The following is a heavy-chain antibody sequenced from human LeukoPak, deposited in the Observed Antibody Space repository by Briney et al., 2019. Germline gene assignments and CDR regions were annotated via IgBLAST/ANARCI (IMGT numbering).Heavy chain of an antibody. D-gene: IGHD3-22*01. Sequence: ASVKVSCKASGYTFTSYDINWVRQATGQGLEWMGWMNPNSSNTGYAQKFQGRVTMTRNTSISTAYMELSSLRSEDTAVYYCARGVSSGYFPYWYFDLWGRGTLVTVSS. CDR1: GYTFTSYD. V-gene: IGHV1-8*01. CDR3: ARGVSSGYFPYWYFDL. J-gene: IGHJ2*01. CDR2: MNPNSSNT.